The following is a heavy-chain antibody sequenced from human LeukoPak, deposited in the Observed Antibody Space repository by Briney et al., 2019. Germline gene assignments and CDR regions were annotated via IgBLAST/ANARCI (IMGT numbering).Heavy chain of an antibody. CDR1: GGSISSYY. Sequence: SETLSLTCTVSGGSISSYYWSWIRQPPGKGLEWIGYIYYSGSTSYNPSLKSRVTISVDTSKNQFSLKLSSVTAADTAVYYCARSSEGRYYYDSSGYSYYYYYMDAWGKGTTVTISS. CDR2: IYYSGST. V-gene: IGHV4-59*01. J-gene: IGHJ6*03. CDR3: ARSSEGRYYYDSSGYSYYYYYMDA. D-gene: IGHD3-22*01.